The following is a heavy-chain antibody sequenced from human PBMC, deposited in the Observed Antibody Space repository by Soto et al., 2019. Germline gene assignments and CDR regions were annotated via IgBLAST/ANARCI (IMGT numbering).Heavy chain of an antibody. CDR1: GGSISSYY. CDR3: ARDRPYRSRATGRGNWFDP. V-gene: IGHV4-59*01. Sequence: PSETLSLTCTVSGGSISSYYWSWIRQPPGEGLEWIGYIYYSGSTNYNPSLKSRVTISVDTSKNQFSLKLSSVTAADTAVYYCARDRPYRSRATGRGNWFDPWGQGTLVTVSS. D-gene: IGHD6-19*01. CDR2: IYYSGST. J-gene: IGHJ5*02.